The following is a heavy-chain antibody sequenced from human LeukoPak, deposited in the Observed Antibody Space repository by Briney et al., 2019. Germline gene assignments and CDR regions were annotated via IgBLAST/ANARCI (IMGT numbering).Heavy chain of an antibody. J-gene: IGHJ4*02. CDR2: ISWNSGSI. CDR1: GFTFDDYV. Sequence: GGSLRLSCAASGFTFDDYVMHWVRQAPGKGLEWVSGISWNSGSIGYADSVKGRFTISRDNAKNSLYLQMNSLRAEDTALYYCAKGRREYSSSSPVRPFDYWGQGTLVTVSS. CDR3: AKGRREYSSSSPVRPFDY. D-gene: IGHD6-6*01. V-gene: IGHV3-9*01.